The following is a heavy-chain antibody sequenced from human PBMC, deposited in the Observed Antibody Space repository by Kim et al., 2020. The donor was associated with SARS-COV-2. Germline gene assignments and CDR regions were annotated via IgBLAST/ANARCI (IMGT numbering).Heavy chain of an antibody. V-gene: IGHV4-34*01. CDR2: INQSGST. D-gene: IGHD3-10*01. Sequence: SETLSLTCAVYGESFSGYYWSWIRQPPGKGLEWIGEINQSGSTNYNPSLKSRVTLLVDTSKNQFSLKLNSVTAADTAVYYCARRTMVRALDYWGQGTLVTVSS. CDR3: ARRTMVRALDY. CDR1: GESFSGYY. J-gene: IGHJ4*02.